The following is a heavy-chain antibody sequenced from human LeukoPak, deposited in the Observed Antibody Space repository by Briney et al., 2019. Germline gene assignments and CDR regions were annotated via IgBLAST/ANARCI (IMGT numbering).Heavy chain of an antibody. CDR2: IYPEDSDT. CDR3: ASGSGSYGDNYFYGMDI. J-gene: IGHJ6*02. V-gene: IGHV5-51*01. Sequence: GESLKISCKVSAYSFTTYWIAWVRQVPGKGLECMGIIYPEDSDTRYSPSFQGQVAISADKSISTAYLQWRSLKASDTALYYCASGSGSYGDNYFYGMDIWGQGTTVTVSS. D-gene: IGHD3-10*01. CDR1: AYSFTTYW.